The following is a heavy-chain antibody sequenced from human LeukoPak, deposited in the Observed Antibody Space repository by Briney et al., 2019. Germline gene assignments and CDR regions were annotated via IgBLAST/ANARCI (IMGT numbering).Heavy chain of an antibody. V-gene: IGHV3-48*01. CDR3: AELGITMIGGV. J-gene: IGHJ6*04. Sequence: GGSLRLSCAASGFTFSSYSMNWVRQAPGKGLEWVSYISSSSSTIYYADSVKGRFTISRDNAKNSLYLQMNSLRAEDTAVYYCAELGITMIGGVWGRGTTVTISS. CDR1: GFTFSSYS. CDR2: ISSSSSTI. D-gene: IGHD3-10*02.